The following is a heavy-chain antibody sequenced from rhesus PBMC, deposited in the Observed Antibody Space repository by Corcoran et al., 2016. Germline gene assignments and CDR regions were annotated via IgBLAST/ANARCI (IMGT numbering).Heavy chain of an antibody. V-gene: IGHV4-65*02. CDR1: GGSFISSNL. CDR2: IRGSSGST. CDR3: ARLTVAANYFDY. J-gene: IGHJ4*01. D-gene: IGHD4-29*01. Sequence: QVQLQESGPGLVKPSETLSLPCAVSGGSFISSNLWSWIRQPPGKGLEWIGDIRGSSGSTYYNPSLKSRVTISKDTSKNQFSLKLSSVTAADTAVYYCARLTVAANYFDYWGQGVLVTVSS.